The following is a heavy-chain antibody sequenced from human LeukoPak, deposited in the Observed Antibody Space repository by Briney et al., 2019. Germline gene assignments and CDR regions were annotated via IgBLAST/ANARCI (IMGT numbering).Heavy chain of an antibody. Sequence: PSETLSLTCTVSGGSISSYYWSWIRQPPGKGLEWIGYIYYSGSTNYNPSLKSRVTISVDTSKNQFSLKRSSVTAADTAVYYCARDGYCSGGSCHGRDGMDVWGQGTTVTVSS. J-gene: IGHJ6*02. D-gene: IGHD2-15*01. V-gene: IGHV4-59*12. CDR1: GGSISSYY. CDR2: IYYSGST. CDR3: ARDGYCSGGSCHGRDGMDV.